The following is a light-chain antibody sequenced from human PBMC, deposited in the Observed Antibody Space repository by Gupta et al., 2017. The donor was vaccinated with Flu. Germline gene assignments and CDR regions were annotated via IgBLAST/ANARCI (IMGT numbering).Light chain of an antibody. CDR2: QDS. Sequence: SYELTQPPSVSVSPGQTASITCSGDKLGDKYACWYQQKPGQSLLLVIYQDSKRPSGIPELFSGSNSGNTATLTISGTQAMDEADYYCQAWDSSTAVFGGGTKLTFL. CDR1: KLGDKY. V-gene: IGLV3-1*01. CDR3: QAWDSSTAV. J-gene: IGLJ2*01.